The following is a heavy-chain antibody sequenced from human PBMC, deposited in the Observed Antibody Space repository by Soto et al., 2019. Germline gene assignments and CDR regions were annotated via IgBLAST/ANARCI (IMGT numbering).Heavy chain of an antibody. Sequence: SETLSLTCTVSGGSINSYYWSWIRQPPGKGLEWIWYFYYSGSTNYNPSLKSRVTISVDTSKNQFSLKLSSVTAADTAVYYCARAQGYDYVWGSYRSTPGFTYWGQGTLVTVSS. D-gene: IGHD3-16*02. CDR2: FYYSGST. J-gene: IGHJ4*02. CDR3: ARAQGYDYVWGSYRSTPGFTY. V-gene: IGHV4-59*01. CDR1: GGSINSYY.